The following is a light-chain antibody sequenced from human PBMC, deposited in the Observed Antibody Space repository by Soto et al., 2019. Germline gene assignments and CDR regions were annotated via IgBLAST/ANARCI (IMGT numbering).Light chain of an antibody. J-gene: IGKJ1*01. Sequence: EIVLTQSPATLSLSPGERATLSCRASQSVSSYLAWYQQKPGQAPRLLIYDASNRATGIPARFSGSGSGPDFTLTIISLEPEDFAVYYCQQRSNWPVTFGQGTRVEIK. CDR3: QQRSNWPVT. V-gene: IGKV3-11*01. CDR1: QSVSSY. CDR2: DAS.